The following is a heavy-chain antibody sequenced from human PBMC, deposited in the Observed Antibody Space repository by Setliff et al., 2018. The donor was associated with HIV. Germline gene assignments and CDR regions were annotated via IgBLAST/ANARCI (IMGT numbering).Heavy chain of an antibody. CDR2: FYTSGST. V-gene: IGHV4-4*09. D-gene: IGHD1-1*01. J-gene: IGHJ5*02. Sequence: PSETLSLTCTVSGGSFTTYYWSWLRQPPGKELEWIGYFYTSGSTNYNPSLKSRVTISIDTSKNQFSLKLRSVTAADTAVYYCARVGTNWPSWFDPWGQGTQVTVSS. CDR1: GGSFTTYY. CDR3: ARVGTNWPSWFDP.